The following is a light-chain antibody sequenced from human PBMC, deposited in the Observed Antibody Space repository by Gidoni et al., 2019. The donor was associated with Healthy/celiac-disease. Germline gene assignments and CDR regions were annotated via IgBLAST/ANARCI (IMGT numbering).Light chain of an antibody. CDR1: QSVSSSY. Sequence: EILFTQSPCTLSLSPGEISTLPCRASQSVSSSYLAWYQQKPGQAPRLLIYGASSRATGIPDRVSGSGAGTDFTLTISRLEPEELAGYYCQQYGSSPPWTFGQGTKVEIK. V-gene: IGKV3-20*01. CDR2: GAS. J-gene: IGKJ1*01. CDR3: QQYGSSPPWT.